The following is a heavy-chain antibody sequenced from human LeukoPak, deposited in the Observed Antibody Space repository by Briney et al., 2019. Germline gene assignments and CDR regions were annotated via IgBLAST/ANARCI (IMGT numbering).Heavy chain of an antibody. V-gene: IGHV1-18*01. CDR3: ARRKDCYGSGPFDY. CDR2: ISVYNGNT. Sequence: ASVKVSCKASGYTFTSYGINWVRQAPGQGLEWMGWISVYNGNTNYAQKLQGRVTMTTDTSTSTAYMELRSLRSDDTAVYYCARRKDCYGSGPFDYWGQGTPVTVSS. D-gene: IGHD3-10*01. CDR1: GYTFTSYG. J-gene: IGHJ4*02.